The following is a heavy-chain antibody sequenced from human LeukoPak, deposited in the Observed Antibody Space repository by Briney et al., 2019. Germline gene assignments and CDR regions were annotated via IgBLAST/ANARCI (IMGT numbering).Heavy chain of an antibody. CDR2: IIGSGDST. J-gene: IGHJ4*02. Sequence: GGSLRLSCAASGFTFNSYAMSWVRQAPGKGLEWVSAIIGSGDSTYYADSMKGRFTISRDNSKNTLYLQMDSLRAEDTAVYYCARDQGSSRWHTATVDYWGQGTLVTVSS. D-gene: IGHD6-19*01. CDR1: GFTFNSYA. CDR3: ARDQGSSRWHTATVDY. V-gene: IGHV3-23*01.